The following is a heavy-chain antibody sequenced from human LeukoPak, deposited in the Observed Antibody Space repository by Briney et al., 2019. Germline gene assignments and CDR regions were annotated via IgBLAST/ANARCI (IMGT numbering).Heavy chain of an antibody. V-gene: IGHV3-30-3*01. Sequence: GGSLRLSCAASGLTFSTYAMHWVRQAPGKGLEWVAVISYDGSNKYYADSVKGRFTISRDNSKNTLYLQMNSLRAEDTAVYYCARIAYCGGDRYRHWENYFDCCGQGTLVTVSS. CDR3: ARIAYCGGDRYRHWENYFDC. D-gene: IGHD2-21*02. J-gene: IGHJ4*02. CDR1: GLTFSTYA. CDR2: ISYDGSNK.